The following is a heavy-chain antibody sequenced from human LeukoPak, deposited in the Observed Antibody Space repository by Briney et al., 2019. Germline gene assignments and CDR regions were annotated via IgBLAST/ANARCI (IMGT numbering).Heavy chain of an antibody. J-gene: IGHJ4*02. Sequence: SETLSLTCTVSGGSISSGSYYWSWIRQPAGKGLEWIGRIYTSGSTNYNPSLKSRVTISVDTSKNQFSLKLSSVTAADTAVYYCAKGVVVAPDVTPFDYWGQGTLVTVSS. D-gene: IGHD2-2*01. CDR3: AKGVVVAPDVTPFDY. CDR1: GGSISSGSYY. V-gene: IGHV4-61*02. CDR2: IYTSGST.